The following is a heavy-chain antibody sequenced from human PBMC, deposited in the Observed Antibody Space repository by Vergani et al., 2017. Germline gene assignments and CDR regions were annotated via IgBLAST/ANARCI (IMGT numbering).Heavy chain of an antibody. V-gene: IGHV3-11*01. J-gene: IGHJ6*04. Sequence: QVQLVESGGGLVKPGGSLRLSCAASGFTFSDYYMRWIRQAPGKGLEWVSYISSSGSTIYYADSVKGGFTISRDNAKNSLYLQMNSLRAEDTAVYYCGRDSYYDVSSGYLGAANGMHGWREGTSITVPS. CDR3: GRDSYYDVSSGYLGAANGMHG. D-gene: IGHD3-22*01. CDR1: GFTFSDYY. CDR2: ISSSGSTI.